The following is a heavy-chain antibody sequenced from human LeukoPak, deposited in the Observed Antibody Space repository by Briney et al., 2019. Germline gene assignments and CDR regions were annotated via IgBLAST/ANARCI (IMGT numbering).Heavy chain of an antibody. V-gene: IGHV3-43*02. J-gene: IGHJ6*02. Sequence: GGSLQLSCVASGFTFEEYGMHWVRQAPGKSLEWVSLISGDGGRTYYADSVKGRFTISRDNSKSALYMVMNSLRTEDTALYYCVKDIQTPDNGMDVWGQGTTVTVSS. CDR2: ISGDGGRT. CDR3: VKDIQTPDNGMDV. D-gene: IGHD2-15*01. CDR1: GFTFEEYG.